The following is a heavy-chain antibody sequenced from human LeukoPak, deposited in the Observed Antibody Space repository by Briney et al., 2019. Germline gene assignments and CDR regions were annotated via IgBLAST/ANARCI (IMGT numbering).Heavy chain of an antibody. CDR3: ATTESYYRDSLLEY. D-gene: IGHD1-26*01. J-gene: IGHJ4*02. CDR2: IYSSGNT. Sequence: SETLSLTCIVSGGSLSNYYCNWIRQSAGKGLEWIGRIYSSGNTNYNPSLKSRVTMSVDTSRKQFSLKLSSVTAADTAVYYCATTESYYRDSLLEYWGQGTLVTVSS. CDR1: GGSLSNYY. V-gene: IGHV4-4*07.